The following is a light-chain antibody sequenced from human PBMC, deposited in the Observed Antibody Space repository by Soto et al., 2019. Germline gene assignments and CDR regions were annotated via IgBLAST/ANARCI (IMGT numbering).Light chain of an antibody. V-gene: IGLV2-8*01. J-gene: IGLJ2*01. CDR1: SSDVGGYNY. CDR3: SSSTGSNTLV. CDR2: EVN. Sequence: QSALTQPPSASGSPGQSVTISCTGTSSDVGGYNYVSWYQQHPDKAPKLMIYEVNKRPSGVPGRFSGSKSGNTASLTVSGLQAEDEADYYCSSSTGSNTLVFGGGTKLTVL.